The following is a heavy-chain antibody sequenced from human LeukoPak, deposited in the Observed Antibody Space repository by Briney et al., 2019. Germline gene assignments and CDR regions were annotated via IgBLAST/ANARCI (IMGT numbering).Heavy chain of an antibody. J-gene: IGHJ4*02. D-gene: IGHD6-19*01. V-gene: IGHV3-23*01. Sequence: PGGSLRLSCAASGFTFSSYAMSWVRQAPGKGLEWVSAISGSGGSTYYADSVKGRFTISRDNSKNSLYLQMNSLRTEDTALYYCAKGDGRKDSSGWYFLFGGQGTLVTVSS. CDR2: ISGSGGST. CDR3: AKGDGRKDSSGWYFLF. CDR1: GFTFSSYA.